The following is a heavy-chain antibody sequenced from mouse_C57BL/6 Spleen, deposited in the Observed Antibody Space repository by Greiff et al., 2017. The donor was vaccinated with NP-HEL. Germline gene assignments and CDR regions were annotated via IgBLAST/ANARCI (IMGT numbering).Heavy chain of an antibody. CDR1: GYSFTGYY. Sequence: VQLQQSGPELVKPGASVKISCKASGYSFTGYYMNWVKQSPEKSLEWIGEINPSTGGTTYNQKFKAKATLTVDKSSSTAYMQLKSLTSEDSAVYYCARSRGGYYEDYWGQGTSVTVSS. J-gene: IGHJ4*01. D-gene: IGHD2-3*01. CDR3: ARSRGGYYEDY. CDR2: INPSTGGT. V-gene: IGHV1-42*01.